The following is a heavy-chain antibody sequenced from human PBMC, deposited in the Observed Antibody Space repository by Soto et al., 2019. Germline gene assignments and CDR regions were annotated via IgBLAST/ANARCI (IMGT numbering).Heavy chain of an antibody. CDR1: GFTFSSYA. V-gene: IGHV3-23*01. CDR3: ANEQLADY. D-gene: IGHD6-6*01. J-gene: IGHJ4*02. Sequence: EVQLLESGGGLVQPGGSLRLSCAASGFTFSSYAMSWVRQAPGKGLEWVSTISGSGVSTYYADSMKGRFTISRDNSKNTLFLQMNRLRAEDTAIYYCANEQLADYWGQGTLVTVSS. CDR2: ISGSGVST.